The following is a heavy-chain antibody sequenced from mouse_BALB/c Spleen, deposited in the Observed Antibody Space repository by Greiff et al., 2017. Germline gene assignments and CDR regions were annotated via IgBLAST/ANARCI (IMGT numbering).Heavy chain of an antibody. Sequence: EVNVVESGGGLVQPGGSRKLSCAASGFTFSDYGMAWVRQAPGKGPEWVAFISNLAYSIYYADTVTGRFTISRENAKNTLYLEMSSLRSEDTAMYYCARGSTTVVATPYFDVWGAGTTVTVSS. J-gene: IGHJ1*01. V-gene: IGHV5-15*02. CDR3: ARGSTTVVATPYFDV. CDR1: GFTFSDYG. D-gene: IGHD1-1*01. CDR2: ISNLAYSI.